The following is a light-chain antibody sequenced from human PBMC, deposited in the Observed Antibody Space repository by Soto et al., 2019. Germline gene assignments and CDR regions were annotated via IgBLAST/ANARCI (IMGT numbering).Light chain of an antibody. CDR1: QSVSSY. J-gene: IGKJ2*01. CDR2: DAS. V-gene: IGKV3-11*01. Sequence: EIVLTQSPATLSLSPGERATLSCRASQSVSSYLAWYQQKPGQAPRLLIYDASNRATGIPARFSGSGSGTDFTLTISSLEAEDFAVYYCQQRSNWHPVQDTFGHGTKLEI. CDR3: QQRSNWHPVQDT.